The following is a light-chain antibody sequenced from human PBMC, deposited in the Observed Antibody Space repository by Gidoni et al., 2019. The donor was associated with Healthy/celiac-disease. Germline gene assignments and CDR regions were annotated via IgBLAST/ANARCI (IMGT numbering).Light chain of an antibody. V-gene: IGKV1-5*03. J-gene: IGKJ2*01. CDR1: QSISSW. CDR3: QQYNSYSYT. CDR2: KAS. Sequence: DIQMTQYHSTLSASVGDRVTITCRASQSISSWLAWYQQKPEKAPKLLIYKASSLESGVPSRFRGSGSGTEFTLTISSLQPDDFATYYCQQYNSYSYTFGQGTKLEIK.